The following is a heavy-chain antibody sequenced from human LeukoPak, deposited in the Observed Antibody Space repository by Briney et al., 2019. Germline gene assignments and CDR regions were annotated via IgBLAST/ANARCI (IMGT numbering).Heavy chain of an antibody. CDR1: GFTFSSYW. J-gene: IGHJ4*02. CDR2: IKQDGSEK. Sequence: GGSLRLSCAASGFTFSSYWMSWVRQAPGKGPEWVANIKQDGSEKYYVDSVKGRFTISRDNAKNSLCLQMNSLRAEDTAVYYCARKFYDSSGYYAYYFDYWGQGTLVTVSS. D-gene: IGHD3-22*01. V-gene: IGHV3-7*01. CDR3: ARKFYDSSGYYAYYFDY.